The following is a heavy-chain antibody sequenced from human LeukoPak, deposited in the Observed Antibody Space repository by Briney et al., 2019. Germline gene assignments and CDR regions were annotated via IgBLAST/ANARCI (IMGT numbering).Heavy chain of an antibody. CDR3: ARDDSSAYFDC. Sequence: PGGSLRLPCAASGFRFSSYWMTWVRQAPGKGLEWVANIKEDGSEKNYVDSVKGRFTISRDNAKNSLYLQMNSLRAEDTAVYYCARDDSSAYFDCWGQGTVVIVS. J-gene: IGHJ5*01. D-gene: IGHD3-22*01. CDR1: GFRFSSYW. V-gene: IGHV3-7*04. CDR2: IKEDGSEK.